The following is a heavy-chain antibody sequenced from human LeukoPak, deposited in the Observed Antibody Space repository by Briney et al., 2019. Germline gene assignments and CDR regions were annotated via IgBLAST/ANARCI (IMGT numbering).Heavy chain of an antibody. CDR3: ARGRRYSSGWYYSEYFQH. J-gene: IGHJ1*01. CDR2: INHSGST. D-gene: IGHD6-19*01. Sequence: SETLSLTCAVYGGSFSGYYWSWIRQPPGKGLEWIGEINHSGSTNYNPSLKSRDTISVDTSKNQFSLKLSSVTAADTAVYYCARGRRYSSGWYYSEYFQHWGQGTLVTVSS. V-gene: IGHV4-34*01. CDR1: GGSFSGYY.